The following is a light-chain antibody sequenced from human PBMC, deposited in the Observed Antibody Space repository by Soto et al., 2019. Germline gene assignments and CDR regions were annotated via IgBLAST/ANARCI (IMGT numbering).Light chain of an antibody. CDR3: SATRDISTLSV. CDR2: EVT. V-gene: IGLV2-14*01. CDR1: SSDVGAYNY. J-gene: IGLJ1*01. Sequence: QSVLTQPGAATRSPGHAITLPCTGTSSDVGAYNYVSWYQHHPGKVPKLLIYEVTNRPSGVSDRFSGSKSGNTASLTISVLQAEDEADYYGSATRDISTLSVFGAGTKVTGL.